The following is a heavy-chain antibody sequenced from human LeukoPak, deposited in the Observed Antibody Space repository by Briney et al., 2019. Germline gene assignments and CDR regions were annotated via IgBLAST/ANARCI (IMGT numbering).Heavy chain of an antibody. V-gene: IGHV3-30*02. D-gene: IGHD5-12*01. Sequence: GGSLRLSCAASGFTFRNYGMHWVRQAPGKGLEWVAFIRYDGSNKYYADSVKGRFTVSRDNSKNTLYLQMKSLRAEDTAVYYCAKGGGYEAQYYYYYLDVWGKGTTVTISS. J-gene: IGHJ6*03. CDR3: AKGGGYEAQYYYYYLDV. CDR2: IRYDGSNK. CDR1: GFTFRNYG.